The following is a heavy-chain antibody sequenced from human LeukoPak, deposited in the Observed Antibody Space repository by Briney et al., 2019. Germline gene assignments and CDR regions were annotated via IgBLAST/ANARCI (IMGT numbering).Heavy chain of an antibody. V-gene: IGHV3-23*01. CDR2: IKGDGGDP. Sequence: GGSLRLSGAASGFTFSTYAMGWVRQAPGKGLEWVSSIKGDGGDPFYADFVKGRFTISRDSSKNTLFLQLHSLRAEDSAVYYCARGGHDFNPFYRWGQGTLVTVSA. CDR3: ARGGHDFNPFYR. CDR1: GFTFSTYA. J-gene: IGHJ4*02. D-gene: IGHD1-14*01.